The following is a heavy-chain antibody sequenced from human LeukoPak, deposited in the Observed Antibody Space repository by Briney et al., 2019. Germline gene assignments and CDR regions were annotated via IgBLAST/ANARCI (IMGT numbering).Heavy chain of an antibody. J-gene: IGHJ6*03. Sequence: GGSLRLSCAASGFTFDDYAMHWVRQAPGKGLEWVSLISWDGGSTYYADSVKGRFTISRDNSKNSLYLQMNSLRAEDTALYYCAKEAYGSGNGYYMDVWGKGTTVTVSS. CDR1: GFTFDDYA. CDR2: ISWDGGST. CDR3: AKEAYGSGNGYYMDV. D-gene: IGHD3-10*01. V-gene: IGHV3-43D*03.